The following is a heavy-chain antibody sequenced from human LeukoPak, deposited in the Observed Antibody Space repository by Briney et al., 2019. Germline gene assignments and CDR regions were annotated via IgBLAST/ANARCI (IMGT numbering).Heavy chain of an antibody. CDR3: ASLPPTLSWEAVDY. J-gene: IGHJ4*02. CDR2: IKQDGSEK. CDR1: GFTFSSYW. V-gene: IGHV3-7*01. D-gene: IGHD2-15*01. Sequence: PWGSLGLSCAASGFTFSSYWMSWVRQAPGKGLEWVANIKQDGSEKYYVDSVKGRFTISRDNAKNSLYLQMNSLRAEDTAVYYCASLPPTLSWEAVDYWGQGTLVTVSS.